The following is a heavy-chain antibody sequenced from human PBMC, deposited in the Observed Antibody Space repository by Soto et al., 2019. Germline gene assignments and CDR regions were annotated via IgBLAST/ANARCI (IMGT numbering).Heavy chain of an antibody. D-gene: IGHD6-19*01. V-gene: IGHV3-7*04. CDR2: IKQDGSEE. CDR3: TGGSGWLQTD. CDR1: GFSSSPFW. J-gene: IGHJ4*02. Sequence: EVQLVESGGGLVQPGGSLRLSLADSGFSSSPFWRPWVRQAPGKGLEWVALIKQDGSEELYVNSVKGRFTISRDNAKNSVYLQMDSLRVEDTAVYYCTGGSGWLQTDWGQGTLVTVSS.